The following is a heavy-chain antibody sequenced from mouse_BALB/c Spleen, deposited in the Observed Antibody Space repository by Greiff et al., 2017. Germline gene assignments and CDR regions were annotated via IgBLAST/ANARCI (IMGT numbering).Heavy chain of an antibody. CDR1: GYTFTSYY. CDR2: INPSNGGT. CDR3: TRDLAY. V-gene: IGHV1S81*02. Sequence: QVQLQQSGAELVKPGASVKLFCKASGYTFTSYYMYWVKQRPGQGLEWIGEINPSNGGTNFNEKFKSKATLTVDKSSSTAYMQLSSLTSEDSAVYYCTRDLAYWGQGTLVTVSA. J-gene: IGHJ3*01.